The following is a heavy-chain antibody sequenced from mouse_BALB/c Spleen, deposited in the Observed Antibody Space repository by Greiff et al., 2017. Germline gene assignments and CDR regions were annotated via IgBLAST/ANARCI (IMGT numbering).Heavy chain of an antibody. J-gene: IGHJ4*01. CDR3: ARSPGGQSYYAMDY. CDR1: GFSLSTSGMG. Sequence: QVQLKESGPGILQPSQTLSLSCSFSGFSLSTSGMGVSWIRQPSGKGLEWLAHIYWDDDKRYNPSLKSRLTLSTDTSSNQVFLKITSVDTADTATYYCARSPGGQSYYAMDYWGQGTSVTVSS. V-gene: IGHV8-12*01. CDR2: IYWDDDK.